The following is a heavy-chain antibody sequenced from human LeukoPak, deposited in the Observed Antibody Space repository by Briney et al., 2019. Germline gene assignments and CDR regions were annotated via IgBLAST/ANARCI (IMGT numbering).Heavy chain of an antibody. J-gene: IGHJ4*02. D-gene: IGHD3-10*01. CDR3: AKGRGQGFDY. CDR1: GFTFSSYG. CDR2: ISGSGGST. V-gene: IGHV3-23*01. Sequence: PGGSLRLSCAASGFTFSSYGMSWVRQAPGEGLEWVSAISGSGGSTYYADSVKGRFTISRDNSKNTLYLQMNSLRVEDTAVYYCAKGRGQGFDYWGQGTLVTVSS.